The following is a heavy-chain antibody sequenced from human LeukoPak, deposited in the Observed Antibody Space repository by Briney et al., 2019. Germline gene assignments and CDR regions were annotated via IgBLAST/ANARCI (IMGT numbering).Heavy chain of an antibody. CDR2: IIPIFGTA. V-gene: IGHV1-69*01. CDR3: GRHQYSGYDSNAAFDH. CDR1: GGTFSSYA. D-gene: IGHD5-12*01. J-gene: IGHJ4*02. Sequence: GASVKVSCKASGGTFSSYAISWVRQTPGQGLEWMGGIIPIFGTANYAQKFQGRVTITEDESTMTAYMEKSSLRSEDTAVYYCGRHQYSGYDSNAAFDHWGQGSLVSVSS.